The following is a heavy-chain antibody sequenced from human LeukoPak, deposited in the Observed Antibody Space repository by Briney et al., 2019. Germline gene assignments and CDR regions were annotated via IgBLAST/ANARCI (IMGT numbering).Heavy chain of an antibody. Sequence: GGSLRLSCAASGFTFSSYGMHWVRQAPGKGLEWVAFIRYDGSNKYYADSVKGRFTISRDNSKNTLYLQMNSLRAEDTAVYYCARVLAGRCTGTTCYPVFDLWGQGTLVTVSS. V-gene: IGHV3-30*02. D-gene: IGHD1-1*01. CDR2: IRYDGSNK. CDR1: GFTFSSYG. J-gene: IGHJ4*02. CDR3: ARVLAGRCTGTTCYPVFDL.